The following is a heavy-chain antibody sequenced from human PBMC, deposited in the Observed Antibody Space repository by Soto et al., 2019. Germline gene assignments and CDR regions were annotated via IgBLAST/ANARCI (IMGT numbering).Heavy chain of an antibody. V-gene: IGHV4-39*01. CDR2: IYYSGST. CDR3: ARQEYYDFWSGYYISYGFDY. CDR1: GGSISSSSYY. J-gene: IGHJ4*02. D-gene: IGHD3-3*01. Sequence: SETLSLTCTVSGGSISSSSYYWGWIRQPPGKGLEWIGSIYYSGSTYYKPSLKSRVTISVDTSKNQFSLKLSSVTAAYTAVYYCARQEYYDFWSGYYISYGFDYWGQGTLVTVSS.